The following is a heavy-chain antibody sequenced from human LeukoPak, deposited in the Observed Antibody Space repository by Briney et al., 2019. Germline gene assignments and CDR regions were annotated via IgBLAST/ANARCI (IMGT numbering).Heavy chain of an antibody. CDR3: AREDYYDSSGPRTGFDI. J-gene: IGHJ3*02. V-gene: IGHV1-18*01. D-gene: IGHD3-22*01. Sequence: ASVKVSCKASGYTFTSYGISRVRQAPGQGLEWMGWISAYNGNTNYAQKLQGRVTMTTDTSTSTAYMELRSLRSDDTAVYYCAREDYYDSSGPRTGFDIWGQGTMVTVSS. CDR2: ISAYNGNT. CDR1: GYTFTSYG.